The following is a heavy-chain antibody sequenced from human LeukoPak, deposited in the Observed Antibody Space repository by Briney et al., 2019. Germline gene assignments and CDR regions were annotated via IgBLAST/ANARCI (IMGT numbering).Heavy chain of an antibody. V-gene: IGHV1-69*13. CDR2: IIPIFGTA. CDR3: ARGPGIAARPDWFDP. J-gene: IGHJ5*02. D-gene: IGHD6-6*01. Sequence: SVKVSCKATGFTFTNYDINWVRQATGQGLEWMGGIIPIFGTANYAQKFQGRVTITADESTSTAYMELSSLRSEDTAVYYCARGPGIAARPDWFDPWGQGTLVTVSS. CDR1: GFTFTNYD.